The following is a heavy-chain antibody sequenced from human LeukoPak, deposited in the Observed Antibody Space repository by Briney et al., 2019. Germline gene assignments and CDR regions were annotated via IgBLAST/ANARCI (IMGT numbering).Heavy chain of an antibody. CDR1: GFTFSTYA. CDR3: ARNHFNQNVFDI. J-gene: IGHJ3*02. V-gene: IGHV3-30*01. Sequence: GGFLRLSCAASGFTFSTYAIHWVRQAPGKGLEWVAIISYGENPYSYADSVQGRFTISRDNSQSTVHLQMNSLRPEDTAVYFCARNHFNQNVFDIWGQGTMVTVSS. CDR2: ISYGENPY. D-gene: IGHD1-14*01.